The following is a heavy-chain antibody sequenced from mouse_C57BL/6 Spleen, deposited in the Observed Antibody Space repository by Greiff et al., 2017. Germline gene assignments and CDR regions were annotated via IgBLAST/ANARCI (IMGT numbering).Heavy chain of an antibody. J-gene: IGHJ1*03. Sequence: EVQLQQSGAELVRPGASVKLSCTASGFNIKDDYMHWVKQRPEQGLEWIGWIDPENGDTEYASKFQGKATITADTSSNTAYLQLSSLTSEDTAVYSCTYDYGSSNWYFDVWGTGTTVTVAS. CDR3: TYDYGSSNWYFDV. D-gene: IGHD1-1*01. CDR1: GFNIKDDY. V-gene: IGHV14-4*01. CDR2: IDPENGDT.